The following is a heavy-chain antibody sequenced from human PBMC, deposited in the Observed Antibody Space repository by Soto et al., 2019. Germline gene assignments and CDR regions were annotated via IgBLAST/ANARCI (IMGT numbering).Heavy chain of an antibody. V-gene: IGHV3-23*01. Sequence: GGSLRLSCAASGFTFSSYTMTWARQAPGERLEWVSSIVGSGDNTYYADSVKGRFTISRDNSKTTLYLQMNSLRVEDTAVYYCARIQLDTIMALDYWGQGTLVTVSS. J-gene: IGHJ4*02. CDR1: GFTFSSYT. CDR2: IVGSGDNT. D-gene: IGHD1-1*01. CDR3: ARIQLDTIMALDY.